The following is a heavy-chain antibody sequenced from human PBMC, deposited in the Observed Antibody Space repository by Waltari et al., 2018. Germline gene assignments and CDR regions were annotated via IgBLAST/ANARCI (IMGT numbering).Heavy chain of an antibody. V-gene: IGHV3-7*01. CDR3: SKRLEI. CDR2: INEDGGEK. CDR1: GFSSDW. Sequence: EVQLVESGGGLVQPGGSLRLSCEASGFSSDWMDWVRQARGKGLQWVANINEDGGEKYYLGAVKGRFTISRDNAKKLVYLEMNSLRAEDTAIYYCSKRLEIWGRGTMVAVSS. J-gene: IGHJ3*02.